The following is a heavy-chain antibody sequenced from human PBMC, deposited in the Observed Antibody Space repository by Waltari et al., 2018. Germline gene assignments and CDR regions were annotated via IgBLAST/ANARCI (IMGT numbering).Heavy chain of an antibody. Sequence: QMQLVQSGPEVKKPGTSVTVSCKASGFTFTSSAMQWVRQARGQRLEWIGWMVVGSGNTNYAQKFQERVTITRDMSTSTAYMELSSLRSEDTAVYYCAAAPLYSGSSAEAFDIWGQGTMVTVSS. D-gene: IGHD1-26*01. CDR3: AAAPLYSGSSAEAFDI. J-gene: IGHJ3*02. V-gene: IGHV1-58*02. CDR2: MVVGSGNT. CDR1: GFTFTSSA.